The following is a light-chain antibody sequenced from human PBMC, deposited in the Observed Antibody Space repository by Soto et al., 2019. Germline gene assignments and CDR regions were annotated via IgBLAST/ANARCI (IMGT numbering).Light chain of an antibody. J-gene: IGLJ1*01. CDR2: ANK. V-gene: IGLV1-40*01. Sequence: QSVLTQPPSVSGAPGQRVTISCTGSSSNIGAGYDVHWYQQVPGTAPKLLIYANKNRPAGVPDRFSASKSGTSASLAITGLXAEDEADYYCQSYDTSPSGYVFGTGTKVTVL. CDR3: QSYDTSPSGYV. CDR1: SSNIGAGYD.